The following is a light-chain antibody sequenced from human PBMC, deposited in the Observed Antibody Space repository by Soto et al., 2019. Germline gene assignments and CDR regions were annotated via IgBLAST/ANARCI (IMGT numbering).Light chain of an antibody. Sequence: QSALTQPASVSGSPGQSITISCTGTSSDVGGYNDVSWYQQHPGKAPKLMIYDVSNRPSGLSNRFSGSKSGNTASLTISGLQAEDEGDYYCSSYTSSSTWVFGGGTKLTVL. CDR3: SSYTSSSTWV. CDR1: SSDVGGYND. CDR2: DVS. V-gene: IGLV2-14*03. J-gene: IGLJ3*02.